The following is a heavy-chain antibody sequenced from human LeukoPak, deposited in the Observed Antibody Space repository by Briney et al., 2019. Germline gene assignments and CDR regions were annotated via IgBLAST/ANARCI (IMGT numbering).Heavy chain of an antibody. J-gene: IGHJ4*02. CDR2: ISSGSGYI. CDR3: ARARDCSSTSCYAFDY. D-gene: IGHD2-2*01. Sequence: GGSLRLSCAASGFTFSSYTTNWVRQAPGKGLEWVSSISSGSGYIYYADSVKGRFTISRDNAKNSLYLQMNSLRAEDTAVYYCARARDCSSTSCYAFDYWGQGTLVTVSS. CDR1: GFTFSSYT. V-gene: IGHV3-21*01.